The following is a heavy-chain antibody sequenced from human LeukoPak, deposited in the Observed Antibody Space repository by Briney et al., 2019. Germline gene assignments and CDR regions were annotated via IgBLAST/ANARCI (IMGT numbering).Heavy chain of an antibody. CDR1: GGSISNYY. D-gene: IGHD6-19*01. Sequence: PSETLSLTCTVSGGSISNYYWSWIRQPPGKGLEWIGYIYYSGGTNYNPSLKSRVTISVDTSKNQFSLKLSSVTAADTAVYYCARGWRYSSGSGIVYSYDGWGQGTLVTVSS. CDR3: ARGWRYSSGSGIVYSYDG. CDR2: IYYSGGT. V-gene: IGHV4-59*01. J-gene: IGHJ4*02.